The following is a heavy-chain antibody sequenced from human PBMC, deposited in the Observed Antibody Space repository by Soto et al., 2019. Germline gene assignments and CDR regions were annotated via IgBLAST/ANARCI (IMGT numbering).Heavy chain of an antibody. J-gene: IGHJ5*02. CDR1: GYIFTVYY. CDR2: INPNSGGT. D-gene: IGHD3-10*01. V-gene: IGHV1-2*02. Sequence: ASVKVSCKASGYIFTVYYMHWVRQAPGQGLEWMGWINPNSGGTNYAQEFQGRVTMTRDTSIRTAYMELSRLRSDDTAVYYCARQGSGSNWLDPWGQGXLVTVSS. CDR3: ARQGSGSNWLDP.